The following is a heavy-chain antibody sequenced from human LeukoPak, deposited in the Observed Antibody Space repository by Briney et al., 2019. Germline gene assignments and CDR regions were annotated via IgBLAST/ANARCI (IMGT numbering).Heavy chain of an antibody. CDR1: GFTFSNYA. V-gene: IGHV3-23*01. CDR2: INGRGGST. J-gene: IGHJ4*02. CDR3: AKTRPPIAVAGTFDY. D-gene: IGHD6-19*01. Sequence: PGGSLRLSCAASGFTFSNYAMSWVRQAPGKGLEWVSSINGRGGSTYYADSVKGRFTISRDNSKNTLYLQMNSLRAEDTAVYYCAKTRPPIAVAGTFDYWGQGTLVTVSS.